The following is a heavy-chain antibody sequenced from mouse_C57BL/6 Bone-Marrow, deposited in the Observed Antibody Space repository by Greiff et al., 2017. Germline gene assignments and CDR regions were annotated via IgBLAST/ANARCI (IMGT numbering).Heavy chain of an antibody. D-gene: IGHD2-4*01. CDR3: ARGYDYDYAMDY. V-gene: IGHV1-39*01. Sequence: EVKLMESGPELAKPGASVKISCKASGYSFTDYNMNWVKQSNGKSLEWTGVINPNYGTTSYNQKFKGKATLTVDQSSSTAYMQLNSLTSEDSAVYYCARGYDYDYAMDYWGQGTPVTVSS. CDR1: GYSFTDYN. J-gene: IGHJ4*01. CDR2: INPNYGTT.